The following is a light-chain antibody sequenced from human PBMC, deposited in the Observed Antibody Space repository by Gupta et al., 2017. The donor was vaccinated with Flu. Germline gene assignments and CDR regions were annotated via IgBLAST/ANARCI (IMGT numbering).Light chain of an antibody. CDR1: SSNIGSNT. J-gene: IGLJ1*01. V-gene: IGLV1-44*01. CDR3: AAWDDSLNGLYV. CDR2: SNS. Sequence: QSVLTQPPSASGTPGQSGPISCSGGSSNIGSNTVNWYQQVPGTAPKLLIYSNSERPSGVPDRFSGSKSGTSASLAISGLQSEDEAEYYCAAWDDSLNGLYVFGSGTKVTVL.